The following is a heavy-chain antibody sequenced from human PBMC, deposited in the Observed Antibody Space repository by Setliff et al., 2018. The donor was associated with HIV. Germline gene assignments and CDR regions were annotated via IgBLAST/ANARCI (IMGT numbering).Heavy chain of an antibody. CDR2: IYHSGST. CDR3: ARRGPNYNFWSGSYYFDY. CDR1: GYSISSGYH. V-gene: IGHV4-38-2*01. J-gene: IGHJ4*02. D-gene: IGHD3-3*01. Sequence: PSETLSLTCSVSGYSISSGYHWAWIRHPQGKGLEWIGTIYHSGSTYYNPSLKSRVTISVDTSKNQFSLKLSSVTAADTAVYYCARRGPNYNFWSGSYYFDYWGQGTLVTVSS.